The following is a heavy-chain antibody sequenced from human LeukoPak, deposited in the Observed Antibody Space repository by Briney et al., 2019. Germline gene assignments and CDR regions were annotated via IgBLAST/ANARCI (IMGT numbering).Heavy chain of an antibody. CDR1: GFTFSGHW. J-gene: IGHJ4*02. Sequence: PGGSLRLSCAVSGFTFSGHWMFWVRQAPGKGLEWVSSTNSDGSSRGYTDSVKGRFTVSRDNAKNTLYLQMNSLRGEDTAVYYCARDLHFRVYDSSIYYPYWGQGTLVTVSS. CDR2: TNSDGSSR. V-gene: IGHV3-74*01. CDR3: ARDLHFRVYDSSIYYPY. D-gene: IGHD3-22*01.